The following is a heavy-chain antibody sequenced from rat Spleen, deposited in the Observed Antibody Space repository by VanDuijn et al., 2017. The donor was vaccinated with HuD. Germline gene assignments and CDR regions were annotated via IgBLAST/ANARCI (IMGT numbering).Heavy chain of an antibody. CDR1: GYSITSNY. Sequence: EVQLQESGPGLVKPSQSLSLTCSVTGYSITSNYLGWIRKFPGNKMEWMGYISYSGSTTYNPSLKSRISITRDTSKNQFFLQLNSVTTEDTATYYCATTPGRPFAYWGQGTLVTVSS. D-gene: IGHD5-1*01. CDR2: ISYSGST. J-gene: IGHJ3*01. V-gene: IGHV3-1*01. CDR3: ATTPGRPFAY.